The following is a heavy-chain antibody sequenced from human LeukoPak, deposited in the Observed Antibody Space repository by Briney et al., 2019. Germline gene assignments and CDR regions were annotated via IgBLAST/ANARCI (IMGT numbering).Heavy chain of an antibody. CDR1: GFTFSSYG. Sequence: GGSLRLSCAASGFTFSSYGMHWVRQAPGKGLEWVAVIWYDGSNKYYADSVKGRFTISRDNSKNTLYLQMNSLRAEGTAVYYCARDLGSYYLDYWGQGTLVTVSS. CDR3: ARDLGSYYLDY. V-gene: IGHV3-33*01. D-gene: IGHD1-26*01. CDR2: IWYDGSNK. J-gene: IGHJ4*02.